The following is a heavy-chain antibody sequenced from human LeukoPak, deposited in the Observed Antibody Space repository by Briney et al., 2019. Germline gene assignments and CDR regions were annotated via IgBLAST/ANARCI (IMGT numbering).Heavy chain of an antibody. J-gene: IGHJ6*03. D-gene: IGHD6-19*01. V-gene: IGHV4-59*01. CDR1: GGSISSYY. CDR3: ARVAVGKQLAPTYYYYMDV. CDR2: IYYSGST. Sequence: SETLSLTCTVSGGSISSYYRSWIRQPPGKGLEWIGYIYYSGSTNYNPSLKSRVTISVDTSKNQFSLKLSSVTAADTAVYYCARVAVGKQLAPTYYYYMDVWGKGTTVTVSS.